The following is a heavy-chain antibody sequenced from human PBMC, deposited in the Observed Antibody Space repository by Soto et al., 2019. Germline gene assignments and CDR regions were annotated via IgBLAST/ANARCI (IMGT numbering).Heavy chain of an antibody. Sequence: ASVKVSCKASGGTFSSYAISWVRQAPGQGLEWMGGIIPIFGTANYAQKFQGRVTITADESTSTAYMELSSLRSEDTAVYYCARVGYYYSCGYYNHPSFDYYYGMDVWGQGTTVTVSS. J-gene: IGHJ6*02. CDR1: GGTFSSYA. CDR2: IIPIFGTA. V-gene: IGHV1-69*13. D-gene: IGHD3-22*01. CDR3: ARVGYYYSCGYYNHPSFDYYYGMDV.